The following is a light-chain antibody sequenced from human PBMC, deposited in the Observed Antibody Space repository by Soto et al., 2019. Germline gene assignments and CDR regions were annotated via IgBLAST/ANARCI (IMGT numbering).Light chain of an antibody. Sequence: EIVMTQSPATLSVSPGGRATLSCRASQSVYSNLAWYQQKPGQAPRLLIYGASTRATGIPARFSGSGAGTDFTLTISSLQSEDSAVYYCQQYNNWPPVTLGGGTRVEIK. CDR3: QQYNNWPPVT. V-gene: IGKV3-15*01. J-gene: IGKJ4*01. CDR2: GAS. CDR1: QSVYSN.